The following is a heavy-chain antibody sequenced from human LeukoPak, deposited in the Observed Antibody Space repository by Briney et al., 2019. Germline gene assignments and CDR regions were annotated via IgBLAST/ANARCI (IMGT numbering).Heavy chain of an antibody. CDR2: IYYSGST. Sequence: SETLSLTCTVSGGSISSGGYYWSWICQHPGKGLEWIGYIYYSGSTYYNPSLKSRVTISVDTSKNQFSLKLSSVTAADTAVYYCARATTQQLVFDYWGQGTLVTVSS. D-gene: IGHD6-13*01. CDR3: ARATTQQLVFDY. CDR1: GGSISSGGYY. J-gene: IGHJ4*02. V-gene: IGHV4-31*03.